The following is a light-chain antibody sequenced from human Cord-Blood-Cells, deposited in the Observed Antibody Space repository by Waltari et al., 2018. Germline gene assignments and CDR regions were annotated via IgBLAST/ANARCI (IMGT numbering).Light chain of an antibody. J-gene: IGLJ1*01. CDR1: SSDVWRYNL. V-gene: IGLV2-23*01. CDR3: CSYAGSSTYV. Sequence: QSALTHPASVSGSPGQPITISCPGTSSDVWRYNLVSWYQQHPGKAPKLMIYEGSKRPSGVSNRFYGSKSGNTASLTISGLQAEDEADYYCCSYAGSSTYVFGTGTKVTVL. CDR2: EGS.